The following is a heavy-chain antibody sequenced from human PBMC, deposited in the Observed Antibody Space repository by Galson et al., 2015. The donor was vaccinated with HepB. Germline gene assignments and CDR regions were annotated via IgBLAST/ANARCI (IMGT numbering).Heavy chain of an antibody. D-gene: IGHD2-15*01. CDR3: VREVSYCSEGRCQNHGMDV. V-gene: IGHV1-18*01. CDR2: ISASEGYT. CDR1: GYTFTRFT. J-gene: IGHJ6*02. Sequence: SVKVSCKASGYTFTRFTLNWVRQAPGQGPEWMGWISASEGYTRYSEKFQDRFTMTADTSTSAVYMELRSLRSDDPAVYYCVREVSYCSEGRCQNHGMDVWGQGTTVTVFS.